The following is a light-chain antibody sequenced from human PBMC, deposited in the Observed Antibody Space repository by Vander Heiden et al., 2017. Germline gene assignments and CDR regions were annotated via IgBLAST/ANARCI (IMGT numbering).Light chain of an antibody. CDR2: DVT. Sequence: SALPQPAAVVASPAQSTTISCTGTSSVGGGYRYVSCYQQHPSKATKMMVYDVTRPTSGVSNRFSDSKCDITASLTISGLQAEDEADYCCSSYTSSSHVFGSGTKVTVL. CDR3: SSYTSSSHV. V-gene: IGLV2-14*01. J-gene: IGLJ1*01. CDR1: SSVGGGYRY.